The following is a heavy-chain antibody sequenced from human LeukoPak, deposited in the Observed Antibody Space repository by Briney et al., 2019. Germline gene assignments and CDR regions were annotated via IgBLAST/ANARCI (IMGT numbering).Heavy chain of an antibody. D-gene: IGHD3-10*01. CDR1: GFTFSTYA. Sequence: GGSLRLSCVVSGFTFSTYAMSWIRQAPGKGLEWVSYISSSGNTIYYADSVKGRFTISRDNAKNSLYLQMNSLRAEDTAVYYCAGDFRAAFDPWGQGTLVTVSS. V-gene: IGHV3-11*01. CDR2: ISSSGNTI. J-gene: IGHJ5*02. CDR3: AGDFRAAFDP.